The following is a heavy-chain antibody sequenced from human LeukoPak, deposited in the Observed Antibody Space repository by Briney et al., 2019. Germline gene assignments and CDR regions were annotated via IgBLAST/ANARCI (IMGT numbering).Heavy chain of an antibody. CDR2: IYYSGST. D-gene: IGHD1-20*01. J-gene: IGHJ4*02. CDR1: GGSINSYY. V-gene: IGHV4-59*12. CDR3: AREALITGTTSFDY. Sequence: SETLSLTCTVSGGSINSYYWSWIRQPPGKGLEWIGYIYYSGSTNYNPSLKSRVTISVDTSKNQFSLKLSSVTAADTAVYYCAREALITGTTSFDYWGQGTLVTVSS.